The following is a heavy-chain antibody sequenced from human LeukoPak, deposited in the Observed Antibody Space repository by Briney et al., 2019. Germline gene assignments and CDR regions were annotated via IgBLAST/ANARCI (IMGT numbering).Heavy chain of an antibody. CDR1: GFTFSNYG. D-gene: IGHD3-10*01. Sequence: GGSPRLSCAASGFTFSNYGMHWVRQAPGKGLEWVSVISYDGSKKYYADSVKGRFTISRDNSESTLYLQLNSLRAEDTAVYYCAKDRHFFGSGSYYNLDYWGQGTLVTVSS. CDR3: AKDRHFFGSGSYYNLDY. J-gene: IGHJ4*02. CDR2: ISYDGSKK. V-gene: IGHV3-30*18.